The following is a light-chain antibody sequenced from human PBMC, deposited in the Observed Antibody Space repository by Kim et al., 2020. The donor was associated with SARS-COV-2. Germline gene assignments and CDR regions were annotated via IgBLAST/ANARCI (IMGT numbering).Light chain of an antibody. CDR2: GKN. J-gene: IGLJ3*02. Sequence: TGRIKCQGDSLRSYYASWYQQKPGQAPVLVVYGKNSWPSGIPGRFSGSSSGNTASLTITGAQAEDEADYYCNSRDSSGNHWVFGGGTQLTVL. V-gene: IGLV3-19*01. CDR3: NSRDSSGNHWV. CDR1: SLRSYY.